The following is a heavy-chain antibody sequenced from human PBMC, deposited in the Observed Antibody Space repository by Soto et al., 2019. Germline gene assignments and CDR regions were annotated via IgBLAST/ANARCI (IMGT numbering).Heavy chain of an antibody. J-gene: IGHJ1*01. CDR1: GFIFSTYA. D-gene: IGHD2-8*01. Sequence: EVKLVESGGGLVQPGGSLRLSCATSGFIFSTYAMHWVRQAPGKGLEYVSAISSNGCSTYYANSVKGRFTISTDNSKNTLYLQMDSRRADDMAVYYCARGRCTNGVCYAPSDDWGQGTLVTVSS. CDR3: ARGRCTNGVCYAPSDD. V-gene: IGHV3-64*01. CDR2: ISSNGCST.